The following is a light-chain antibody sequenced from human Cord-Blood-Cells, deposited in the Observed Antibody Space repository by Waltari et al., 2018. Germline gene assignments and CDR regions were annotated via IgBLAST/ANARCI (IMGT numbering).Light chain of an antibody. CDR3: QQYYSYPYS. Sequence: AIRMTQSPSSSPASTGERVTITCRASQGISSYLAWYQQKPGKAPKLLIYAASTLQSGVPSRFSGSGSGTDFTLTISCLQSEDFATYYCQQYYSYPYSFGQGTKLEIK. CDR1: QGISSY. CDR2: AAS. V-gene: IGKV1-8*01. J-gene: IGKJ2*03.